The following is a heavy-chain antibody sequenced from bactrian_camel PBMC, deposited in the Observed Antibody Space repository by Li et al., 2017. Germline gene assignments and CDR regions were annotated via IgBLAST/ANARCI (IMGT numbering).Heavy chain of an antibody. V-gene: IGHV3S53*01. CDR3: RTIGPAGGSWCEDYASNN. Sequence: HVQLVESGGGSVQAGGSLRLSCTAPGFTSNSCGMDWYRQAAGKQREWVSAIGIGGTISYADSVKGRFTLSKDEAKDTVYLQMNSLKPEDTAMYSCRTIGPAGGSWCEDYASNNWGQGTQVTVS. CDR2: IGIGGTI. CDR1: GFTSNSCG. D-gene: IGHD6*01. J-gene: IGHJ4*01.